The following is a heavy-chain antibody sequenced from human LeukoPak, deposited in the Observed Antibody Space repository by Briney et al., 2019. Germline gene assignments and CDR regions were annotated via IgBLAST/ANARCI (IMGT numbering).Heavy chain of an antibody. CDR2: INHSGGT. Sequence: SETLSLICAVCGGSFSGYYWSWIRQPPGKGLEWIGEINHSGGTNYNPPLKSRVTLSVDTSQNQLSPKLSSLTAPGTAVLYRCTYIVGTTQAWGQGTPVTVSS. CDR3: CTYIVGTTQA. V-gene: IGHV4-34*01. J-gene: IGHJ4*02. D-gene: IGHD1-26*01. CDR1: GGSFSGYY.